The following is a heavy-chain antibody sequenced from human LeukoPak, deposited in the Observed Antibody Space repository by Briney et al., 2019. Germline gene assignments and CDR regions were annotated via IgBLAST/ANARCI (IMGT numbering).Heavy chain of an antibody. CDR3: ARLTMIRGVMSYFDY. CDR1: GGSISSSSYY. CDR2: IYYSGST. V-gene: IGHV4-39*01. J-gene: IGHJ4*02. D-gene: IGHD3-10*01. Sequence: SETLSLTCTVSGGSISSSSYYWGWIRQPPGKGLEWIGSIYYSGSTYYNPSLKSRVTISVDTSKNQFSLNLSSVTAADTAVYYCARLTMIRGVMSYFDYWGRGTLVTVSS.